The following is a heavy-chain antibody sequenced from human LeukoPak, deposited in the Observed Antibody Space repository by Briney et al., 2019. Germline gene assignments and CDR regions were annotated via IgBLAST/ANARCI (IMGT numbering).Heavy chain of an antibody. V-gene: IGHV1-69*04. J-gene: IGHJ6*02. Sequence: SVKVSCKASGGTFSSYAISWVRQAPGQGLEWMGRIIPILGIANYAQKFQGRVTITAGESTSTAYMELSSLRSEDTAVYYCARDMWELQGYYYYGTDVWGQGTTVTVSS. D-gene: IGHD1-26*01. CDR1: GGTFSSYA. CDR3: ARDMWELQGYYYYGTDV. CDR2: IIPILGIA.